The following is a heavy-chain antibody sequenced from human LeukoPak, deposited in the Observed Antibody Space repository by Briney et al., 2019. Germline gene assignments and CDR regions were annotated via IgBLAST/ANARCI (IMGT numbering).Heavy chain of an antibody. D-gene: IGHD2-2*02. CDR3: AKVALRYCSSTSCYKPQTSEPEYYFDY. Sequence: PGGSLRLSCAASGFTFSSYSMNWVRQAPGKGLEWVSSISSSSSYIYYADSVKGRFTISRDNSKNTLYLQMNSLRAEDTAVYYCAKVALRYCSSTSCYKPQTSEPEYYFDYWGQGTLVTVSS. V-gene: IGHV3-21*04. CDR1: GFTFSSYS. CDR2: ISSSSSYI. J-gene: IGHJ4*02.